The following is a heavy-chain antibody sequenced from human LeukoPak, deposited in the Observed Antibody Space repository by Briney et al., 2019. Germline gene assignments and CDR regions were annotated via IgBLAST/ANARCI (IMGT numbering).Heavy chain of an antibody. CDR1: AFTFCAYY. D-gene: IGHD3-10*02. V-gene: IGHV3-11*03. CDR3: ASVFGVSIDF. J-gene: IGHJ4*02. CDR2: IGSSSGYT. Sequence: GGSLRLSCAPSAFTFCAYYIRWLRQAPGKGLEWVSYIGSSSGYTKYAGSVKGRFTISRDNAKNSLYLQMNSLRPEDTAVYYYASVFGVSIDFCGQGTLVTVSS.